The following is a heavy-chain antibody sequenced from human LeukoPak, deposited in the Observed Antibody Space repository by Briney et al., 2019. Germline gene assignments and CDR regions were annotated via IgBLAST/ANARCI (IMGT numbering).Heavy chain of an antibody. Sequence: GGSLRLSCAASGFTFSSYWMSWVRQAPGKGLEWVANIKQDGSEKYYVDSVKGRFTISRDNAKNSLYLQMNSLRAVDTAVHYCARGRQLWFFDYWGQGTLVTVSS. J-gene: IGHJ4*02. D-gene: IGHD5-18*01. CDR1: GFTFSSYW. CDR2: IKQDGSEK. CDR3: ARGRQLWFFDY. V-gene: IGHV3-7*01.